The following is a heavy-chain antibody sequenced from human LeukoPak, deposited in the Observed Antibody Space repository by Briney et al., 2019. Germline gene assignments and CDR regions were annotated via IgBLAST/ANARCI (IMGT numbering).Heavy chain of an antibody. CDR3: ARGRRLWFGELRGWFDP. CDR2: INHSGST. Sequence: SETLSLTCAVYGGSFSGYYWSWIRQPPGKGLEWIGEINHSGSTNYNPSLKSRVTISVDTSKNQFSLKLSSVTAADTAVYYCARGRRLWFGELRGWFDPWGQGTLVTVSS. CDR1: GGSFSGYY. D-gene: IGHD3-10*01. V-gene: IGHV4-34*01. J-gene: IGHJ5*02.